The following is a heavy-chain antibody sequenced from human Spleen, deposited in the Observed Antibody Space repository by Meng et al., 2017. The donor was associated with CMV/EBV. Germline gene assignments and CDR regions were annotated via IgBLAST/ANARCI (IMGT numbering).Heavy chain of an antibody. J-gene: IGHJ4*02. V-gene: IGHV6-1*01. D-gene: IGHD3-22*01. CDR2: TYYRSKWYN. CDR3: ARETSSDYCFDY. Sequence: SQTLSLTCAISGDSVSSNSAAWNWIRQSPSRGLEWLGRTYYRSKWYNDYAVSLKSRVTVNPDTSKNHFSLHLNSVTPEDMAVYYCARETSSDYCFDYWGQGTLVTVSS. CDR1: GDSVSSNSAA.